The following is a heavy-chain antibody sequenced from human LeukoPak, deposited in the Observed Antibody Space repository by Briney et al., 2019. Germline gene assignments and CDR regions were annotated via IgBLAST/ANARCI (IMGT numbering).Heavy chain of an antibody. V-gene: IGHV3-30*18. CDR2: ISYDGSNK. CDR3: AKDLGGY. D-gene: IGHD3-16*01. Sequence: PGGSLRLSCAASGFTFSSYGMHCVRQAPGKGLEWVAVISYDGSNKYYADSVKGRFTIPRDDSKNTLYLQMNSLRAEDTAVYYCAKDLGGYWGQGTLVTVSS. CDR1: GFTFSSYG. J-gene: IGHJ4*02.